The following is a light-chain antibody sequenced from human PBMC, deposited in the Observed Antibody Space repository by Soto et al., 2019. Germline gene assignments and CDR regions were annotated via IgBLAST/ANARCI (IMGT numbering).Light chain of an antibody. CDR2: DAS. CDR1: QSVSSY. J-gene: IGKJ5*01. V-gene: IGKV3-11*01. CDR3: QQYYNWPIT. Sequence: EIALTQSPSTLSLSPGERATLSCRASQSVSSYLAWYQQKPGQAPRLLIYDASNRATGIPDRFSGSGSGTDFTLTISRLEPEDFAVYYCQQYYNWPITFGQGTRLEIK.